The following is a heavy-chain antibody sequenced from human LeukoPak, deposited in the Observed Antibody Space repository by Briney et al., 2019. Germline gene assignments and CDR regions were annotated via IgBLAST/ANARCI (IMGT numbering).Heavy chain of an antibody. Sequence: ASVKVSCKASGYTFTSYYMHWVRQAPGQGLEWMGIINPSGGSTSYAQKFQGGVTMTRDTSTSTVYMELSSLRSEDTAVYYCARERRGSLWFGELWDMDVWGKGTTVTISS. D-gene: IGHD3-10*01. J-gene: IGHJ6*03. V-gene: IGHV1-46*01. CDR1: GYTFTSYY. CDR3: ARERRGSLWFGELWDMDV. CDR2: INPSGGST.